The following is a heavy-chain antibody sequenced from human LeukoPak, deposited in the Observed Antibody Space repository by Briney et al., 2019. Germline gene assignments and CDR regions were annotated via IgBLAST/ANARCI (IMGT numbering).Heavy chain of an antibody. D-gene: IGHD4-23*01. CDR2: IKDDGSKI. Sequence: GGSLRLSCAASAFTFSNYGMRWVRQAPGKGLEWVANIKDDGSKIYYVDSVKGRFTISRDNAKNSLYLQMNSRRVVDTAVYYCARERGYSTFDYWGQGTLVTVSS. V-gene: IGHV3-7*01. J-gene: IGHJ4*02. CDR3: ARERGYSTFDY. CDR1: AFTFSNYG.